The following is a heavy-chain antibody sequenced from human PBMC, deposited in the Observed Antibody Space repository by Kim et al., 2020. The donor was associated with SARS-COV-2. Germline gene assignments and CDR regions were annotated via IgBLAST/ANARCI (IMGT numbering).Heavy chain of an antibody. V-gene: IGHV6-1*01. D-gene: IGHD1-1*01. CDR2: N. Sequence: NDYAVSVKSRTTIHPHTSKNPFSLQLNSVTPDDTAVYYCASRAATGALDVWGQGTTVTVSS. J-gene: IGHJ6*02. CDR3: ASRAATGALDV.